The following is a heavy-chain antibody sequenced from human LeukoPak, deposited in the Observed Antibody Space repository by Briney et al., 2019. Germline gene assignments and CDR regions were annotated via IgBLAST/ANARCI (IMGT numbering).Heavy chain of an antibody. CDR3: ARDLGYCSSTSCYYMDV. D-gene: IGHD2-2*01. CDR2: ISSSSSYI. Sequence: GGSLRLSCAASGITFSSYAMSWVRQAPGKGLEWVSSISSSSSYIYYADSVKGRFTISRDNAKNSLYLQMNSLRAEDTAVYYCARDLGYCSSTSCYYMDVWGKGTTVTVSS. V-gene: IGHV3-21*01. J-gene: IGHJ6*03. CDR1: GITFSSYA.